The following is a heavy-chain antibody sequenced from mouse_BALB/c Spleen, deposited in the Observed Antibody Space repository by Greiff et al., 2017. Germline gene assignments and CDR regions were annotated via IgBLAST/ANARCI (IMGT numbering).Heavy chain of an antibody. Sequence: QVQLQQSGAELVKPGASVKLSCKASGYTFTSYYMYWVKQRPGQGLEWIGEINPSNGGTNFNEKFKSKATLTVDKSSSTAYMQLSSLTSEDSAVYYCTREYDLYAMDYWGQGTSVTVSS. V-gene: IGHV1S81*02. CDR3: TREYDLYAMDY. J-gene: IGHJ4*01. CDR1: GYTFTSYY. CDR2: INPSNGGT. D-gene: IGHD2-10*02.